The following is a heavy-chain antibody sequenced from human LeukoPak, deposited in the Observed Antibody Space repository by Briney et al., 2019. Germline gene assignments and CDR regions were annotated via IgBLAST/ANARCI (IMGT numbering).Heavy chain of an antibody. CDR1: GYTFTGYY. CDR3: ARVQQWLEAFDY. V-gene: IGHV1-2*02. CDR2: INPNSGVT. D-gene: IGHD6-19*01. Sequence: ASVKVSCKASGYTFTGYYIHWVRQAPGQGLERMGWINPNSGVTHYPQKFQGRVTMTRDTSIRTAYMEVSSLRSDDTAVYYCARVQQWLEAFDYWGLGTLVTVSS. J-gene: IGHJ4*02.